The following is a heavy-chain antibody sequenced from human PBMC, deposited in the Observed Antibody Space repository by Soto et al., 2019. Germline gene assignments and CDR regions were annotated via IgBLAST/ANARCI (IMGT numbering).Heavy chain of an antibody. V-gene: IGHV4-59*08. J-gene: IGHJ4*02. CDR1: GGSISSYY. CDR2: IYYSGST. CDR3: ARQPVVGVSSFLDY. Sequence: SETLSLTCTVSGGSISSYYLSWIRQPPGKGLEWIGYIYYSGSTNYNPSLKSRVTISVDTSKNQFSLKLSSVTAADTAVYYCARQPVVGVSSFLDYWGQGTLVTVSS. D-gene: IGHD6-6*01.